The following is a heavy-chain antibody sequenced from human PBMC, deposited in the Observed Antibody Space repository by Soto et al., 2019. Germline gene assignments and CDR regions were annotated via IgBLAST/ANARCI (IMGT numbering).Heavy chain of an antibody. CDR3: VKEVETVRLVAFAL. J-gene: IGHJ4*02. V-gene: IGHV3-23*01. D-gene: IGHD5-18*01. CDR2: IAFTGSAT. CDR1: GFTFHDYA. Sequence: GGSLRLSCATSGFTFHDYAMSWVRQAPGKGLEWVSAIAFTGSATYYADSVKGRFTISRDNSKNIVYLQMNSLRVDTALYYCVKEVETVRLVAFALWGQGTQVTVSS.